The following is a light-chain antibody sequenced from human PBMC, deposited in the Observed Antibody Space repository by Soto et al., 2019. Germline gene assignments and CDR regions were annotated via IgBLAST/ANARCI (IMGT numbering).Light chain of an antibody. CDR3: LQYHNLWA. Sequence: ILMTQSPATVSVSPGESATLSCRASQNIYYNVAWYQQRPGQAPRLLIYRASTRAPGVPARFSGSGSGTEFTITISSLQPEDFTVYSCLQYHNLWAFGQGTKVDIK. J-gene: IGKJ1*01. CDR1: QNIYYN. V-gene: IGKV3-15*01. CDR2: RAS.